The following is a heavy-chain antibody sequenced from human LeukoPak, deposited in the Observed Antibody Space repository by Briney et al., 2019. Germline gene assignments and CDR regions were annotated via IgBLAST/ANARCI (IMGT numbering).Heavy chain of an antibody. D-gene: IGHD2-2*01. J-gene: IGHJ6*03. V-gene: IGHV1-8*01. Sequence: ASVKVSCKASGYTFTSYDINWVRQATGQGLEWKGWMNPNSGNTGYAQKFQGRVTMTRNTSISTAYMELSSLRSEDTAVYYCAREDIVVVPAAMVLNYYYYMDVWGKGTTVTVSS. CDR3: AREDIVVVPAAMVLNYYYYMDV. CDR2: MNPNSGNT. CDR1: GYTFTSYD.